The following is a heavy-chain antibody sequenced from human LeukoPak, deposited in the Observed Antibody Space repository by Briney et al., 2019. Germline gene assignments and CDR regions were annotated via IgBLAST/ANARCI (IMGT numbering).Heavy chain of an antibody. J-gene: IGHJ4*02. CDR3: ARERYQLLSVDY. D-gene: IGHD2-2*01. CDR2: MNPNSGNT. CDR1: GYTFTSYD. V-gene: IGHV1-8*01. Sequence: ASVKVSCKXSGYTFTSYDINWVRQATGQGLEWMGRMNPNSGNTGYAQKFQGRVTMTRDTSISTAYMELSRLRSDDTAVYYCARERYQLLSVDYWGQGTLVTVSS.